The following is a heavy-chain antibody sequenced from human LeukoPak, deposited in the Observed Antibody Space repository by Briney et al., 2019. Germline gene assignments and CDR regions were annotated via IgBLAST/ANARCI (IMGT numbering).Heavy chain of an antibody. Sequence: GGSLRLSYAASGFTFNSYGMHWVRQAPGKGLEWVAVIWYDGSNKYYADSVKGRFTISRDNSKNTLYLQMNSLRAEDTAVYYCARGSSTYSSSWGDYWGQGTLVTVSS. D-gene: IGHD6-13*01. CDR2: IWYDGSNK. CDR1: GFTFNSYG. CDR3: ARGSSTYSSSWGDY. J-gene: IGHJ4*02. V-gene: IGHV3-33*01.